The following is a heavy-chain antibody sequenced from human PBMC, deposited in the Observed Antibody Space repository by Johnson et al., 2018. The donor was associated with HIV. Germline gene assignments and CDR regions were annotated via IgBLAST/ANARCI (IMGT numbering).Heavy chain of an antibody. D-gene: IGHD3-10*01. Sequence: MQLVESGGGVVRPGGSLRLSCAASGFIFSSYAMSWVRQAPGKGLEWVANIKQDGSEKYYVDSVKGRFNISRDNDKNSLYLQMNSLRAEDTAVYYCAREIGWYGEIIDAFDIWGQGTIVTVSS. CDR2: IKQDGSEK. J-gene: IGHJ3*02. CDR3: AREIGWYGEIIDAFDI. V-gene: IGHV3-7*01. CDR1: GFIFSSYA.